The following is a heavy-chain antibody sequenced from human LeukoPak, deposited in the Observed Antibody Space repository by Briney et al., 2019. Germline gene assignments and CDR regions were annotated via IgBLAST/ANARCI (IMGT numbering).Heavy chain of an antibody. D-gene: IGHD3-10*01. J-gene: IGHJ3*02. CDR1: GFTFSSYA. CDR2: ISGSGGST. CDR3: ARAGSGSGSYAFDI. Sequence: GGSRRLSCAASGFTFSSYAMSWVRQAPGKGLEWVAAISGSGGSTYHADSVKGRFTISRDNTKNTLYLQKNSLRAEDTAVYYCARAGSGSGSYAFDIWGQGTMVTVSS. V-gene: IGHV3-23*01.